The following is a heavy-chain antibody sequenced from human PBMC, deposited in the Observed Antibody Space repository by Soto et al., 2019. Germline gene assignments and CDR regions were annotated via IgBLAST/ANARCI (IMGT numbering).Heavy chain of an antibody. Sequence: SETLSLTWAVYGGSFSGYYWSWLRQPPGKGLEWIGEINHSGSTNYNPSLKSRVTISVDTSKNQFSLKVTSVTAADTAVYYCATANWSHHYFDPWGQGTLVTVSS. CDR3: ATANWSHHYFDP. J-gene: IGHJ5*02. CDR1: GGSFSGYY. V-gene: IGHV4-34*01. CDR2: INHSGST. D-gene: IGHD1-1*01.